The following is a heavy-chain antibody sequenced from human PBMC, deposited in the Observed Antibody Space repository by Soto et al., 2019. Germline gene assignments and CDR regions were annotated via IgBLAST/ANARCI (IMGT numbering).Heavy chain of an antibody. Sequence: SVKVSCKASGGTFSSYAISWVRQAPGQGLEWMGGIIPIFGTANYAQKFQGRVTITADESTSTAYMELSSLRSEDTAVYYCARADYGGKRGYYYMDVWGKGTTVTVSS. J-gene: IGHJ6*03. D-gene: IGHD4-17*01. CDR3: ARADYGGKRGYYYMDV. CDR2: IIPIFGTA. V-gene: IGHV1-69*13. CDR1: GGTFSSYA.